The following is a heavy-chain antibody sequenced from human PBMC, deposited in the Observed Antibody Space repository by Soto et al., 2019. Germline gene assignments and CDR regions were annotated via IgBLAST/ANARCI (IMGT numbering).Heavy chain of an antibody. CDR1: GGSISSYY. V-gene: IGHV4-59*01. Sequence: PSETLSLTCTVSGGSISSYYWSWIRQPPGKGLEWNGYIYYSGSTKYNPSLKSRVTISIDTSKIQYSLKLSSVTAADTAVYHCARDTLSRFGSGYYIGGNYYYGMDVWGQGTTVTVSS. D-gene: IGHD3-3*01. CDR2: IYYSGST. J-gene: IGHJ6*02. CDR3: ARDTLSRFGSGYYIGGNYYYGMDV.